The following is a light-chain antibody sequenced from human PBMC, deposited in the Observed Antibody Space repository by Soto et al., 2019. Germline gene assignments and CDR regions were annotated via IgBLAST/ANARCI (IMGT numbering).Light chain of an antibody. J-gene: IGKJ1*01. Sequence: EIVLTQSPGTLSLSPAERATLSCRSSQSVSSSYLAWYQQKPGQAPRLLMFGASTRATNIPARFSGSGSGTDFSLTISRLEPEDFAVYCCQQYGRSPPATFGQGTKVDIK. CDR2: GAS. CDR1: QSVSSSY. CDR3: QQYGRSPPAT. V-gene: IGKV3-20*01.